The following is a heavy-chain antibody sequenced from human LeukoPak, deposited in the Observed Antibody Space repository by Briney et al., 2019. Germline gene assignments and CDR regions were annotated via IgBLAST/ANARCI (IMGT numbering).Heavy chain of an antibody. CDR2: IIPIFGIA. CDR3: ARAVVVPAANDWFDP. D-gene: IGHD2-2*01. V-gene: IGHV1-69*04. Sequence: ASVKVSCKASGGTFSSYAISWVRQAPGQGVEWMGRIIPIFGIANYAQKFQGRVAITADKSTSTAYMELSSLRSEDTAVYYCARAVVVPAANDWFDPWGQGTLVTVSS. J-gene: IGHJ5*02. CDR1: GGTFSSYA.